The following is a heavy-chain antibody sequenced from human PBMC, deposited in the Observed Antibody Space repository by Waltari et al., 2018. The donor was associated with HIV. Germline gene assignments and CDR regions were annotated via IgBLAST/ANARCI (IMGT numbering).Heavy chain of an antibody. V-gene: IGHV1-8*01. J-gene: IGHJ1*01. CDR1: GYTFSSHD. CDR3: ARGIEVAGTEFQH. D-gene: IGHD6-19*01. Sequence: KPGASVKVSCKASGYTFSSHDINWVRQATGQGLEWMGWMNPNSGNTGYAQKFQGRVSMTRNTSISTAYMEMSSLRSEDTAVYYCARGIEVAGTEFQHWGQGTLVTVSS. CDR2: MNPNSGNT.